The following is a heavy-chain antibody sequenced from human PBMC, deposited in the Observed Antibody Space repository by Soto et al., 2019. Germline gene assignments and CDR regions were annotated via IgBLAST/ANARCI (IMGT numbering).Heavy chain of an antibody. D-gene: IGHD6-19*01. CDR3: ARPYSSGWIFDC. Sequence: PGESLKISCKGSGYSFTNYWIGWVRQMPGKGLEWMGIIYPDDSDTRYSPSFQGQVIISADKSITTAYLQWSSLKASDTAMYYCARPYSSGWIFDCWGQGTLVTVSS. J-gene: IGHJ4*02. V-gene: IGHV5-51*01. CDR2: IYPDDSDT. CDR1: GYSFTNYW.